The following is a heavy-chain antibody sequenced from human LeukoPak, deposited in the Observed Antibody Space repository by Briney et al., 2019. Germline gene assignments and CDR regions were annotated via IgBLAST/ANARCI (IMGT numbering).Heavy chain of an antibody. V-gene: IGHV3-33*01. Sequence: PGGSLRLSCAASGFTIRSYGMRWVRQPPGKGLECMGFIWYVGSNKYYADSMKGRFTISRTNDKNSLYLQMYGLTAEDTAEYCCAREDGIGGSSGSFDHWGQETVVSVP. D-gene: IGHD6-19*01. CDR1: GFTIRSYG. CDR3: AREDGIGGSSGSFDH. J-gene: IGHJ5*02. CDR2: IWYVGSNK.